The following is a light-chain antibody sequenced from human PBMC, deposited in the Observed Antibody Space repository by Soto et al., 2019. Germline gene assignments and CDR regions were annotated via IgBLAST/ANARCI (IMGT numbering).Light chain of an antibody. CDR3: QQFVNSPWT. CDR2: GTS. J-gene: IGKJ1*01. V-gene: IGKV3-20*01. CDR1: QSVSSSY. Sequence: EIVLTQSPGTLSLSPGERATLSCRASQSVSSSYLTWYQQKPGQAPRLLIYGTSTMATGIPDRFNGRGSGTDFTLTISRLETEDFAVYYGQQFVNSPWTFGQGTKVEIK.